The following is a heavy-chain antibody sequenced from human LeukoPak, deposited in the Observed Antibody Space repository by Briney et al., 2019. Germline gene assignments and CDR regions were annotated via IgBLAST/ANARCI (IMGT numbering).Heavy chain of an antibody. CDR2: MNPNSGNT. J-gene: IGHJ4*02. Sequence: ASVKVSCKASGHTFTSYDTNWVRQATGQGLEWMGWMNPNSGNTGYAQKFQGRVTMTRNTSISTAYMELSSLRSEDTAVYYCARGPYYYDSSGYLRVDPDDYWGQGTLVTVSS. CDR3: ARGPYYYDSSGYLRVDPDDY. V-gene: IGHV1-8*01. CDR1: GHTFTSYD. D-gene: IGHD3-22*01.